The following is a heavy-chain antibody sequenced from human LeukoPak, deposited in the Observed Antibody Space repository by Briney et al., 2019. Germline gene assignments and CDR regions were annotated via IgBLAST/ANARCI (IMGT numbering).Heavy chain of an antibody. V-gene: IGHV1-8*01. CDR3: ARGIVVVPAATYNWFDP. D-gene: IGHD2-2*01. CDR1: GYTFTSYD. J-gene: IGHJ5*02. Sequence: ASVKVSCKASGYTFTSYDINWVRQATGQGFEWMGWMNPNSGNTGYAQKFQGRVTMTRNTSISTAYMELSSLRSEDTAVYYCARGIVVVPAATYNWFDPWGQGTLVTVSS. CDR2: MNPNSGNT.